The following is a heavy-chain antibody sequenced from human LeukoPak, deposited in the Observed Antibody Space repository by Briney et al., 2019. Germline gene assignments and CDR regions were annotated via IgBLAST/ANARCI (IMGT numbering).Heavy chain of an antibody. CDR3: AREAYYDFWSGYPSHYYYYMDV. Sequence: SVKVSCTASGGTFSSYAISWVRQAPGQGLEWMGRIIPILGIANYAQKFQGRVTITADKSTSTAYRELSSLRSEDTAVYYCAREAYYDFWSGYPSHYYYYMDVWGKGTTVTVSS. CDR1: GGTFSSYA. J-gene: IGHJ6*03. D-gene: IGHD3-3*01. CDR2: IIPILGIA. V-gene: IGHV1-69*04.